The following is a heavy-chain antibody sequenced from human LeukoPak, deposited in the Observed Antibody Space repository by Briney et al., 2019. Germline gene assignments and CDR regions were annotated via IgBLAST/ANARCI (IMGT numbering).Heavy chain of an antibody. J-gene: IGHJ4*02. Sequence: ASVKVSCKASGYTFTSYDINWVRQATGQGLEWMGWMNPNSGNTGYAQKFQGRVTMTRNTSISTAYMELSSLRSEDTAVYYCARGPLYYYDSSGSNFDYWGQGTLVTVSS. CDR2: MNPNSGNT. D-gene: IGHD3-22*01. CDR1: GYTFTSYD. CDR3: ARGPLYYYDSSGSNFDY. V-gene: IGHV1-8*01.